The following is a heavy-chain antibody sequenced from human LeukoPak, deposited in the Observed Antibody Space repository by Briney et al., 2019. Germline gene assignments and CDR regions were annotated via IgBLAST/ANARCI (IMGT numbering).Heavy chain of an antibody. CDR2: INPNSGGT. Sequence: ASVKVSCKASGYTFTCYYMHWGRQAPGQGREWMGWINPNSGGTNYAQKYQGRVTMTRDTAISTAYMELSRLRSDDPAVYYCARDLAYCGGDCYSYYYYYYMDVWGKGTTVTVSS. J-gene: IGHJ6*03. V-gene: IGHV1-2*02. CDR3: ARDLAYCGGDCYSYYYYYYMDV. D-gene: IGHD2-21*01. CDR1: GYTFTCYY.